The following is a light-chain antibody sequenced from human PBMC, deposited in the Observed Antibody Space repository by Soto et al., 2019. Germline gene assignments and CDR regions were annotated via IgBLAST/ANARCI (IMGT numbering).Light chain of an antibody. CDR1: QKIITW. CDR3: QQYNSYSWT. Sequence: GDRVTITCRASQKIITWLAWYQQKPGKAPKLLISKASILESGVPSRFGGSGSGTEFTLTISSLQPDEFATYFCQQYNSYSWTFGQGNKVDIK. V-gene: IGKV1-5*03. CDR2: KAS. J-gene: IGKJ1*01.